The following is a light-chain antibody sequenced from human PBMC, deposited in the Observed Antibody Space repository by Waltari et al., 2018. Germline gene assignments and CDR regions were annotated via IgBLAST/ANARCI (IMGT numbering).Light chain of an antibody. V-gene: IGLV3-1*01. CDR2: QDD. CDR1: KLGEKY. Sequence: SYEVTQSPSVSVSPGQTAAITRSGDKLGEKYVCWYQQKPGQSPLLVLYQDDKRPSGIPERFSGSNSGNTATLVISGTQAMDEADYYCQAWDTDTVIFGGGTKLTVL. CDR3: QAWDTDTVI. J-gene: IGLJ2*01.